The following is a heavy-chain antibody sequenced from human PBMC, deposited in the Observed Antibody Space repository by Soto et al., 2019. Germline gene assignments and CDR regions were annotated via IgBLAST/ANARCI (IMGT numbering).Heavy chain of an antibody. CDR1: GFTFSGYA. CDR3: TRHRGDYYYGMDV. V-gene: IGHV3-73*01. J-gene: IGHJ6*02. Sequence: GGSLRLSCAASGFTFSGYAMHWVRQASGKGLEWVGRIRSKANSYATAYAASVKGRFTISRDDSKNTAYLQMNSLKTEDTAVYYCTRHRGDYYYGMDVWGQGTTVTVSS. CDR2: IRSKANSYAT. D-gene: IGHD3-10*01.